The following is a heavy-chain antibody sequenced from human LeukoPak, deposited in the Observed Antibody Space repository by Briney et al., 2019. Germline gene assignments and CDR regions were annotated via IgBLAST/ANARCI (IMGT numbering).Heavy chain of an antibody. CDR2: IDPSGGST. J-gene: IGHJ4*02. Sequence: GASVKVSCKASGYTFTGYYMHWVRQAPGQGLEWMGRIDPSGGSTPYAQKFQGRLIMTRDMSTNTVEMELSSLRSEDTAVYYCVRNAASGFDYWGQGTLVIVSS. V-gene: IGHV1-46*01. CDR1: GYTFTGYY. CDR3: VRNAASGFDY.